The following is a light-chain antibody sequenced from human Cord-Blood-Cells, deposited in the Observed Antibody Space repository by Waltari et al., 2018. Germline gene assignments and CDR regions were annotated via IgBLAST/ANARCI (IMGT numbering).Light chain of an antibody. CDR1: SSDVGGSNY. Sequence: QSALTQPRSVSGSPGQSVTISCTGTSSDVGGSNYVSWYQQHPGKAPNLMIYDVSKRPSGVPDRFSGSKSGNTASLTISGLQAEDEADYYCCSYAGSYTGVFGGGTKLTVL. CDR2: DVS. CDR3: CSYAGSYTGV. J-gene: IGLJ3*02. V-gene: IGLV2-11*01.